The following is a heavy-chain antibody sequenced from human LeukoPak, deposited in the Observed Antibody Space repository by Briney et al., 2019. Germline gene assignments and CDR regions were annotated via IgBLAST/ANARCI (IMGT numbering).Heavy chain of an antibody. CDR3: ARERNYGDYGNAFDV. CDR1: GYTFTDYY. V-gene: IGHV1-2*02. J-gene: IGHJ3*01. Sequence: ASVKGSCKASGYTFTDYYIHWMRQAPGQGLEWMGWINPKRGVTTYAQKFQGRVTMTRDTSITTAYMELTWLSSDDTTIYYCARERNYGDYGNAFDVWGQGTKVTVSS. D-gene: IGHD4-17*01. CDR2: INPKRGVT.